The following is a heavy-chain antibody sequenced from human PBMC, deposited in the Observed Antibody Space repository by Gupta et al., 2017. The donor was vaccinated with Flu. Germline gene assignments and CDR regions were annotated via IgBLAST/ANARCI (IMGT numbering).Heavy chain of an antibody. Sequence: EVQLVESGGGLVKPGGALRLSCAASGFTFSSYSMNWVRQAPGKGLEWVSSISSSSSYIYYADSVKGRFTISRDNAKNSLYLQMNSLRAEDTAVYYCARAWGGDYWYFDLWGRGTLVTVSS. V-gene: IGHV3-21*01. D-gene: IGHD2-21*01. CDR3: ARAWGGDYWYFDL. CDR2: ISSSSSYI. CDR1: GFTFSSYS. J-gene: IGHJ2*01.